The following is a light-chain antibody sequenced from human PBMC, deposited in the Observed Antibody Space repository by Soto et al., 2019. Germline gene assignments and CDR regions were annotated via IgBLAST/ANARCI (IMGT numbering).Light chain of an antibody. J-gene: IGKJ4*01. V-gene: IGKV1-39*01. Sequence: DMQMTQSPSSLSASVGDRVAITCRASQTISSYLNWYQQKPGKAPKLLIFAASSLQTGVPSRFSGSGSGTDFTLTISSLQPDDFATYFWQQSFSTPLTFGGGTKVEIK. CDR1: QTISSY. CDR3: QQSFSTPLT. CDR2: AAS.